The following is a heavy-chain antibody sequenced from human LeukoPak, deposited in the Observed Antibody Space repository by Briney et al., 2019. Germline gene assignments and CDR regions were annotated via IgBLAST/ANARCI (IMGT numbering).Heavy chain of an antibody. CDR1: GGSISSGDYY. D-gene: IGHD3-22*01. J-gene: IGHJ4*02. Sequence: SETLSLTCTVSGGSISSGDYYWSWIRQPPGKGLEWIGYIYYSGGTYYNPSLKSRVTISVDTPKNQFSLKLSSVTAADTAVYYCARGEQYYYDSSGYSYYFDYWGQGTLVTVSS. V-gene: IGHV4-30-4*01. CDR3: ARGEQYYYDSSGYSYYFDY. CDR2: IYYSGGT.